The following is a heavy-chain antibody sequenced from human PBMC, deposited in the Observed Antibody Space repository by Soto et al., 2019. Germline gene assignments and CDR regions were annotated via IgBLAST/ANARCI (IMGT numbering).Heavy chain of an antibody. J-gene: IGHJ4*02. CDR2: TNEDGSII. CDR1: GFTFSSYW. D-gene: IGHD3-16*01. Sequence: PGGSLRLSCAASGFTFSSYWMHWVRQAPGKGLVWVSRTNEDGSIINYADSVKGRFTISRDNAKNTLYLEMNSLRVEDTAVYYLQRDVGGGGGYWGPGTLVTVSS. V-gene: IGHV3-74*01. CDR3: QRDVGGGGGY.